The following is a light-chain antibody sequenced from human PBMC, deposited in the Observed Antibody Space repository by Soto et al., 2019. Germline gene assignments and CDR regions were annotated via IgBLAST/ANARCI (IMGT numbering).Light chain of an antibody. V-gene: IGLV1-44*01. CDR2: NNN. CDR1: SSNIGSNA. Sequence: QSVLTQPPSASGTPGQRVTISCSGSSSNIGSNAVSWYQQLPGTAPKLLIYNNNQRPSGVPDRFSGSKSGTSASLAISGLQSEDEADYYCAAWDDSLNRYVFGTGTKVTVL. CDR3: AAWDDSLNRYV. J-gene: IGLJ1*01.